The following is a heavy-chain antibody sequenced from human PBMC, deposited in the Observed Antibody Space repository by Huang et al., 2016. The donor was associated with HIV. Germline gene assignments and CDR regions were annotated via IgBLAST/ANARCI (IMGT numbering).Heavy chain of an antibody. V-gene: IGHV1-3*01. Sequence: QVQLVQSGAEVKKPGASVKVSCKASGYTFTTYSIHWVRQAPGQRLEWMGWITAGNGNTKYSQKFQGRVTITRDTSATTAQMELSRLRSEDTAIYYCARQSWFGAMGYYMDVWGKGTTVTVSS. J-gene: IGHJ6*03. CDR3: ARQSWFGAMGYYMDV. D-gene: IGHD3-10*01. CDR1: GYTFTTYS. CDR2: ITAGNGNT.